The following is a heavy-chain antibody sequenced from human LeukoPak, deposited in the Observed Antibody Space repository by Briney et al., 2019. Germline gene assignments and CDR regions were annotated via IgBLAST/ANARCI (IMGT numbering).Heavy chain of an antibody. CDR2: MNPKSGNT. D-gene: IGHD2-2*03. V-gene: IGHV1-8*02. CDR1: GYTFNSYD. Sequence: GASVKVSCKASGYTFNSYDINWVRQATGQGLEWMGWMNPKSGNTGYAQKFQGRVTMTRNTSITTAYMELSSLRSDDTAVYYCARDGYCTSSSCYANAFDIWGQGTMVTVSS. CDR3: ARDGYCTSSSCYANAFDI. J-gene: IGHJ3*02.